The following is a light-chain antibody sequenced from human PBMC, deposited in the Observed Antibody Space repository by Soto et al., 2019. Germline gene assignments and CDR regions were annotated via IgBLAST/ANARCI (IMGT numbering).Light chain of an antibody. Sequence: QCLLTQPRSVSGSPGHSFTISCTGTSSDVGGYSYVSWYQQHPGKAPKLLISDVSKRPSGVPDRFSGSKFGNTASLTISGLQAEDEADYYCCSYAGASISVFGRGTKVTVL. CDR3: CSYAGASISV. V-gene: IGLV2-11*01. J-gene: IGLJ1*01. CDR1: SSDVGGYSY. CDR2: DVS.